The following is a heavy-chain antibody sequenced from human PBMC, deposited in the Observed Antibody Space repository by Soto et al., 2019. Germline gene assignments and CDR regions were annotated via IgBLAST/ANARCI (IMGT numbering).Heavy chain of an antibody. D-gene: IGHD4-17*01. V-gene: IGHV3-23*01. CDR1: GFTFSNYA. Sequence: EVQVLESGGGLVQPGGSLRLSCAASGFTFSNYAMTWVRQAPGKGLEWVASIGGNGGSTYYADSVKGRFTISRDNSKNTLFLQMNSLRAEDTAVYYCAKGTTVTTRLYFDYWGQGTLVTVSS. J-gene: IGHJ4*02. CDR2: IGGNGGST. CDR3: AKGTTVTTRLYFDY.